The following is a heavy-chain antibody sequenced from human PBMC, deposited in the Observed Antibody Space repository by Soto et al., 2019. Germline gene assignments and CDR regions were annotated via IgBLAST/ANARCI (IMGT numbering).Heavy chain of an antibody. Sequence: ASVKVSCKASGGTFSSYAISWVRQAPGQGXEWMGGIIPIFGTANYAQKFQGRVTITADKSTSTAYMELSSLRSEDTAVYYCARRGLGYCTNGVCPDYRMDVWGQGTTVTVSS. CDR3: ARRGLGYCTNGVCPDYRMDV. CDR1: GGTFSSYA. D-gene: IGHD2-8*01. V-gene: IGHV1-69*06. J-gene: IGHJ6*02. CDR2: IIPIFGTA.